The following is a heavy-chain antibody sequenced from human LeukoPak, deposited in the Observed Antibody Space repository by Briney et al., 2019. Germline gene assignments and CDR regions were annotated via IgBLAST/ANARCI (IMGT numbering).Heavy chain of an antibody. CDR1: GYTFTGYY. D-gene: IGHD1-14*01. CDR2: INSNSGGT. CDR3: ARDASTARDAFDI. J-gene: IGHJ3*02. Sequence: ASVKVSCKASGYTFTGYYMHWVRQAPGQGLEWMGWINSNSGGTNYAQKFQGGVTMTRDTSISTAYMELSRLRSDDTAVYYCARDASTARDAFDIWGQGTMVTVSS. V-gene: IGHV1-2*02.